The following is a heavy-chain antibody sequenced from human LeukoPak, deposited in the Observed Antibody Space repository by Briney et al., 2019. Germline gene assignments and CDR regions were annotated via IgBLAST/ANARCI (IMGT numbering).Heavy chain of an antibody. CDR1: GGTFSSYA. V-gene: IGHV1-69*13. CDR3: ARVYYDSSHREDY. Sequence: SVKVSCKASGGTFSSYAISWVRQAPGQGLEWMGGIIPIFGTANYAQKFQGRVTITADESTSTAYMELSSLRSEDTAVYYCARVYYDSSHREDYWGQGTLVTVSS. CDR2: IIPIFGTA. J-gene: IGHJ4*02. D-gene: IGHD3-22*01.